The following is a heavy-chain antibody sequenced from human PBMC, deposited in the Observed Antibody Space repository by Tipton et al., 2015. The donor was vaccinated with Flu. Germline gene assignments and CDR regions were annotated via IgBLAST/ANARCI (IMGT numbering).Heavy chain of an antibody. CDR1: GVSISGAGYY. J-gene: IGHJ5*02. CDR2: VYTSGST. Sequence: TLSLTCTVSGVSISGAGYYWSWIRQPAGKGLEWIGRVYTSGSTNYNPSLKSRVTISVDTSKNQFSLKLSSVTAADTAVYYCARRDYSNYVSDPKNWFDPWGQGTLVTVSS. CDR3: ARRDYSNYVSDPKNWFDP. D-gene: IGHD4-11*01. V-gene: IGHV4-61*02.